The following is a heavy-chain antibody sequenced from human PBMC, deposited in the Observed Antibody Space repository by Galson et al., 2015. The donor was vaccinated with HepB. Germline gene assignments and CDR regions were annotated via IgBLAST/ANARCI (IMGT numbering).Heavy chain of an antibody. CDR1: GFTFSSYG. CDR2: ISYDGSNK. J-gene: IGHJ4*02. V-gene: IGHV3-30*18. CDR3: AKAESSVAGPTFWREDY. D-gene: IGHD6-19*01. Sequence: SLRLSCAASGFTFSSYGMHWVRQAPGKGLEWVAVISYDGSNKYYADSVKGRFTISRDNSKNTLYLQMNSLRAEDTAVYYCAKAESSVAGPTFWREDYWGQGTLVTVSS.